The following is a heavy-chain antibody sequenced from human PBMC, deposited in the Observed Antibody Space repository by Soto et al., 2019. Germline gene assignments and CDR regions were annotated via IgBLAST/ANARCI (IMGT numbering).Heavy chain of an antibody. CDR1: GFTFSSYS. CDR3: ARGAYTRSGYYDY. Sequence: GGSLSLSCAASGFTFSSYSMNWVRQAPGKGLEWVSSISSSSSYIYYADSVKGRFTISRDNAKNSLYLQMNSLRAEDTAVYYCARGAYTRSGYYDYWGQGTLVTVSS. V-gene: IGHV3-21*01. CDR2: ISSSSSYI. D-gene: IGHD3-3*01. J-gene: IGHJ4*02.